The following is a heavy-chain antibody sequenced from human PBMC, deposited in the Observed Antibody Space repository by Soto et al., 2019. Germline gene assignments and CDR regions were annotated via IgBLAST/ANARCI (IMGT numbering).Heavy chain of an antibody. D-gene: IGHD6-19*01. CDR3: AREKWGSGSRWLDP. CDR1: GYTFTSYA. V-gene: IGHV1-3*01. J-gene: IGHJ5*02. Sequence: ASVKVSCKASGYTFTSYAMNWVRQAPGQRLEWMGWINVGNGNTKYSQNFQGRVTINQDTSASTACMELSSLTSEDTAVYYCAREKWGSGSRWLDPWGQGTLVTVSS. CDR2: INVGNGNT.